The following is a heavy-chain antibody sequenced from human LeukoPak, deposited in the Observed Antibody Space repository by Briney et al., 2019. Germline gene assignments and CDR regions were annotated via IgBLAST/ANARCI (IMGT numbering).Heavy chain of an antibody. CDR2: IYYSGST. J-gene: IGHJ5*02. CDR3: ARGGYYGSGNDFRFDP. V-gene: IGHV4-59*01. Sequence: SETLPLTCTVSGGSISSYYWSWIRQPPGKGLEWIGYIYYSGSTNYNPSLKSRVTISVDTSKNQFSLKLSSVTPADTAVYYCARGGYYGSGNDFRFDPWGQGTLVTVSS. D-gene: IGHD3-10*01. CDR1: GGSISSYY.